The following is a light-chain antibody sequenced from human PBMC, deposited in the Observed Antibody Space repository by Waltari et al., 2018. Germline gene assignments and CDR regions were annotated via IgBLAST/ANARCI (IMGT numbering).Light chain of an antibody. CDR3: QQSNSFPFT. J-gene: IGKJ3*01. CDR2: GAS. Sequence: IQMTQSPSSVSASVGDRVTITCRASQDISTWLAWFQHRPGSAPKPLIFGASNLDPGVPSRFSGTGSETEFTLTISSLQPEDFATYFCQQSNSFPFTFGPGTTVDFK. V-gene: IGKV1-12*01. CDR1: QDISTW.